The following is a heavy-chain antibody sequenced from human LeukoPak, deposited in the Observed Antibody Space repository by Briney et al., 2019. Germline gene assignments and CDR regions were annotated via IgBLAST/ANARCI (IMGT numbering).Heavy chain of an antibody. CDR3: AKDKATATVFDC. CDR2: INSDGSTT. CDR1: GFTFSSDW. V-gene: IGHV3-74*01. J-gene: IGHJ4*02. Sequence: GGSLRLSCAASGFTFSSDWMHWVRQAPGKGLVWVSRINSDGSTTNYVDSVKGRFTISRDNSKNTLYLHMNSLRADDTAVYYCAKDKATATVFDCWGQGTLVTVSS. D-gene: IGHD2-15*01.